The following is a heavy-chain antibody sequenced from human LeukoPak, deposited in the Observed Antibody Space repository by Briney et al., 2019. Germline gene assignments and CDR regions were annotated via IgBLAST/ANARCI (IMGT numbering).Heavy chain of an antibody. D-gene: IGHD3-10*01. CDR1: GFTFSSYA. CDR2: ITTSGGST. Sequence: GGSLRLSCAASGFTFSSYAMSWVRQAPGEGLEWVSSITTSGGSTYYADSVKGRFTISRDNAKNTLYLQMNSLRAEDTAVYYCAKDHYVSGRYDAFDTWGQGTMVTVSS. CDR3: AKDHYVSGRYDAFDT. V-gene: IGHV3-23*01. J-gene: IGHJ3*02.